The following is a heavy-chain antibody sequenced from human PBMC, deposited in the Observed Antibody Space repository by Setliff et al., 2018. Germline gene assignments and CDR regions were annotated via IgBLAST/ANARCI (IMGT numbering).Heavy chain of an antibody. V-gene: IGHV4-59*11. D-gene: IGHD3-3*01. J-gene: IGHJ5*02. Sequence: SETLSLTCTVSGGSISSHYWSWIRQPPGKGLEWIGHIHYSGSINYNPSLKSRVTISVDTSKNQFSLKMTSMTAADTAVYYCARASWYYDFWSGSEGSGWFDPWGQGTLVTVSS. CDR3: ARASWYYDFWSGSEGSGWFDP. CDR1: GGSISSHY. CDR2: IHYSGSI.